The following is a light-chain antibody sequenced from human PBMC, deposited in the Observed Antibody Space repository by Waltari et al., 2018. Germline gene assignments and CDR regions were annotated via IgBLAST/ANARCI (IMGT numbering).Light chain of an antibody. CDR2: KAN. Sequence: QTVVTQEPSLSVFPGGTVTLTCALSSGSLSTTSYATWYQQTPGQGPRTLVYKANARSSGVPDRFSGSILGNTAALTITGAQADDESDYYCALYMGSGIWVFGGGTRLTVL. J-gene: IGLJ3*02. CDR1: SGSLSTTSY. CDR3: ALYMGSGIWV. V-gene: IGLV8-61*01.